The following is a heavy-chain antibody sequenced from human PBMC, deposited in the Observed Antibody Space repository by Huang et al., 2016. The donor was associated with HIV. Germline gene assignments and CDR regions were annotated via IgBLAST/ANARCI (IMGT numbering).Heavy chain of an antibody. CDR3: ARRPPFSTYYYGHTFDI. D-gene: IGHD3-10*01. J-gene: IGHJ3*02. Sequence: QVHLVESGGGVVKRGGSLRVSCAASVFTFMSFGINVVSQAHGKGLEWVSFLGHDSTIFHHLDSVKGRFTSSRYDCRNTAYLQMNCLRSEDSALYFCARRPPFSTYYYGHTFDICGHGTLVTLSS. CDR1: VFTFMSFG. V-gene: IGHV3-30*02. CDR2: LGHDSTIF.